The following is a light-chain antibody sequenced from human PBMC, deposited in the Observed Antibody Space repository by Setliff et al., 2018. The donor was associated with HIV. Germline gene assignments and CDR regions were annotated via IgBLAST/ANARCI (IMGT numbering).Light chain of an antibody. V-gene: IGLV2-14*03. J-gene: IGLJ3*02. CDR3: CSFTISTTWV. CDR1: SSDVGSYNF. CDR2: DVS. Sequence: QSALTQPASVSGSPGQSITISCSGTSSDVGSYNFVSWYQQHPGKAPQLIIYDVSQRPSGVSSRFSGSKSGNTASLTISGLQAEDQADYYCCSFTISTTWVFGGGTKVTVL.